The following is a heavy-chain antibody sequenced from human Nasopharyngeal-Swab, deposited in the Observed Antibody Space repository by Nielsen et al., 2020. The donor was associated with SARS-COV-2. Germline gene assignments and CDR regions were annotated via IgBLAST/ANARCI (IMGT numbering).Heavy chain of an antibody. Sequence: ASVQVSCKASGYTFTSYGISWVRQAPGQGLEWMGWISAYNGNTNYAQKLQGRVTMTTDTSTSTAYMELRSLRSDDTAVYYCARDPRGYGGSPPFDYWGQGTLVTVSS. CDR2: ISAYNGNT. CDR3: ARDPRGYGGSPPFDY. CDR1: GYTFTSYG. D-gene: IGHD4-23*01. J-gene: IGHJ4*02. V-gene: IGHV1-18*01.